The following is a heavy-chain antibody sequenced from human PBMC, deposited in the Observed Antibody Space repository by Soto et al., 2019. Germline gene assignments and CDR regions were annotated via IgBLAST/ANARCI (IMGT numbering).Heavy chain of an antibody. CDR2: INPNNGDT. V-gene: IGHV1-2*02. Sequence: ASMKVSWKASRYTFTAYFIHWMRQAPGRGLEWIGWINPNNGDTTYAQDFQGRLTLTRDTSINTAYMALSRLRSDDSAVYYCARESYNWYYDYWGQGSLVTVSS. CDR1: RYTFTAYF. J-gene: IGHJ4*01. CDR3: ARESYNWYYDY. D-gene: IGHD1-20*01.